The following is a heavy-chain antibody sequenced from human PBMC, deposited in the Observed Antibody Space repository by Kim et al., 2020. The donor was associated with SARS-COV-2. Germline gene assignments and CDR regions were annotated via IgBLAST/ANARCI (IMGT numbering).Heavy chain of an antibody. V-gene: IGHV3-9*01. J-gene: IGHJ4*02. Sequence: VKGRFTISRDNAKNSLYLKMNSLSAEDTALYYCAKDMTPLWVGEFNAAFDYWGQGTLVTVSS. D-gene: IGHD3-10*01. CDR3: AKDMTPLWVGEFNAAFDY.